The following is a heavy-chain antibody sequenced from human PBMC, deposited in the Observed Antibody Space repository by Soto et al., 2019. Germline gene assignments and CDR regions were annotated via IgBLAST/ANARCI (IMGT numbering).Heavy chain of an antibody. V-gene: IGHV3-21*01. CDR2: ISSSSSYI. CDR3: ARGQYSSSPDDWFDP. J-gene: IGHJ5*02. CDR1: GFTFSNYT. D-gene: IGHD6-6*01. Sequence: PGGSLRLSCAASGFTFSNYTMHWVRQAPGKGLEWVSGISSSSSYIYYADSVKGRFTISRDNAKNSLYLQMNSLRAEDTAVYYCARGQYSSSPDDWFDPWGQGTLVTVSS.